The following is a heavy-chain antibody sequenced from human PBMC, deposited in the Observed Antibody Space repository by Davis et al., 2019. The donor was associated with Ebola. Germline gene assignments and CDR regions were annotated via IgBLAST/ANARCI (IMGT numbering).Heavy chain of an antibody. CDR2: ISDSGST. D-gene: IGHD4-17*01. CDR1: GGSISNHY. J-gene: IGHJ4*02. CDR3: AKGLEEDSGDPEIALHY. Sequence: MPSETLSLTCIVSGGSISNHYWRWIRQPPGKGLGWIGHISDSGSTYSNPSLKSRVTISIDTSKSQFSLKLSAVTAADTAVYYCAKGLEEDSGDPEIALHYWGQGTLVTVSS. V-gene: IGHV4-59*11.